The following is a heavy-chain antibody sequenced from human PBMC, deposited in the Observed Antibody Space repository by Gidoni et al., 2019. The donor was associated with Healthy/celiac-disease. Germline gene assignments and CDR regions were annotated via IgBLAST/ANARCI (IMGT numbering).Heavy chain of an antibody. Sequence: EVQLLESGGGLVQPGGSLRLSCAASGFTFSSYAMSWVRQAPGKGLEWVSAISGSGGSTYYADSVKGRFTISRDNAKNTLYLQMNSLRAEDTAVYYCAKDHVPAAEYYCYGMDVWGQGTTVTVSS. CDR1: GFTFSSYA. D-gene: IGHD2-2*01. V-gene: IGHV3-23*01. CDR3: AKDHVPAAEYYCYGMDV. J-gene: IGHJ6*02. CDR2: ISGSGGST.